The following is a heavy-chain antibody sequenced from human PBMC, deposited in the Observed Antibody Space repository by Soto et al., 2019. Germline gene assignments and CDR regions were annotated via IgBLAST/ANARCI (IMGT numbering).Heavy chain of an antibody. CDR1: GYTFTSYY. V-gene: IGHV1-46*01. CDR3: ARGPTGYGDYVSFYYGMDV. CDR2: INPSGGST. Sequence: GASVKVSCKASGYTFTSYYMHWVRQAPGQGLEWMGIINPSGGSTSYAQKFQGRVTMTRDTSTSTVYMELSSLRSEDTAVYYCARGPTGYGDYVSFYYGMDVWGQGTTVTVSS. J-gene: IGHJ6*02. D-gene: IGHD4-17*01.